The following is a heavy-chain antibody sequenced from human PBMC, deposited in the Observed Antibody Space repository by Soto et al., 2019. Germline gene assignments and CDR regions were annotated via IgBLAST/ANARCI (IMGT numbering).Heavy chain of an antibody. J-gene: IGHJ5*02. CDR3: ARHREYSGYDEGRGLWFDP. V-gene: IGHV4-39*01. CDR2: IYYSGST. D-gene: IGHD5-12*01. CDR1: GGSISSSSYY. Sequence: SETLSLTCTVSGGSISSSSYYWGWIRQPPGKGLEWIGSIYYSGSTYYNPSLKSRVTISVDTSKNQFSLKLSSVTAADTAVYYCARHREYSGYDEGRGLWFDPWGQGTLVTVSS.